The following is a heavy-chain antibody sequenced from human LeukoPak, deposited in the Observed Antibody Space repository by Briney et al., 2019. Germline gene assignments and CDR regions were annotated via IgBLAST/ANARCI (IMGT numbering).Heavy chain of an antibody. Sequence: GGSLRLSCAASGFNFSHYGVHWVRQTPGKGLGWVAFIRYDGSNKYYADSVKGRFTISRDNSKNTLYLQMNSLRADDRAVYYCAKDSVYYYYYMDVWGKGTTVTISS. CDR1: GFNFSHYG. V-gene: IGHV3-30*02. D-gene: IGHD3-10*01. CDR2: IRYDGSNK. J-gene: IGHJ6*03. CDR3: AKDSVYYYYYMDV.